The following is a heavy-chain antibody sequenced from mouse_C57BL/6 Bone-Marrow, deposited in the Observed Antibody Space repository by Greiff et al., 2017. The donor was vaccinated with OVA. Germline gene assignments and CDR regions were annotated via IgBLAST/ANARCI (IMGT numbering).Heavy chain of an antibody. CDR2: IYPGSGNI. D-gene: IGHD2-2*01. Sequence: VQLQESGAELVRPGASVKLSCKASGYTFTDYYISWVKQRPGQGLEWIARIYPGSGNIYYNEKFKGKATLTAEKSSSTAYMQLSSLTSDDSAFYFCAGSERLRDSFDYWGQGTTLTVSS. V-gene: IGHV1-76*01. J-gene: IGHJ2*01. CDR1: GYTFTDYY. CDR3: AGSERLRDSFDY.